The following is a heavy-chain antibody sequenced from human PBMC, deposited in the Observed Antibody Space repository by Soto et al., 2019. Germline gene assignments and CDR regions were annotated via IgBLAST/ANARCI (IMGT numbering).Heavy chain of an antibody. CDR2: VYHTGTT. Sequence: KPSETLSLTCDVSGASITTYYLRWIRQAPGKGLEWIGNVYHTGTTDYNSSLKSRVTISVDTSKNQFSLNMNSVTAADTAVYYCARRLFGSGWTLDSWGQGALVTVSS. J-gene: IGHJ4*02. V-gene: IGHV4-59*01. CDR1: GASITTYY. CDR3: ARRLFGSGWTLDS. D-gene: IGHD6-19*01.